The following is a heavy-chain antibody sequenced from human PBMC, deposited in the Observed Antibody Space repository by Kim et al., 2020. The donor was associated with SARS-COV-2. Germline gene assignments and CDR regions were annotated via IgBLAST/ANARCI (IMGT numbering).Heavy chain of an antibody. CDR2: IHPADSDT. Sequence: GESLKISCKGSGYSFTTYWIGWVRQMPGKGLEWMGIIHPADSDTRYSPSFQGQVTMSADKSISTAYLQWSSLKASDTAMYYCARVYDINWNYLRYFDLWGRGTLVTVSS. CDR1: GYSFTTYW. CDR3: ARVYDINWNYLRYFDL. J-gene: IGHJ2*01. V-gene: IGHV5-51*01. D-gene: IGHD1-7*01.